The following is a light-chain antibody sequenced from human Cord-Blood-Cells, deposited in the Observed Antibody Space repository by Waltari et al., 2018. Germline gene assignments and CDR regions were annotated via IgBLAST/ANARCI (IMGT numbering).Light chain of an antibody. CDR2: GAS. CDR1: QSVSSN. Sequence: EIVMTQSPATLSVSPGERATLSCRASQSVSSNLAWYQQKPGQAPRLLIYGASTRATGIPARFSGSGSGTEFTRTISSLQSEDFAVYYCQQYNNWPPFITFGQGTRLEIK. V-gene: IGKV3-15*01. CDR3: QQYNNWPPFIT. J-gene: IGKJ5*01.